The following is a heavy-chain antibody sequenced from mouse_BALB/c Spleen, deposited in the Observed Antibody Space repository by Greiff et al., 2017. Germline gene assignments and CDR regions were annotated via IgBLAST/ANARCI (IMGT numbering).Heavy chain of an antibody. CDR1: GFSLTGYG. CDR3: ARDRGYDDAMDY. D-gene: IGHD2-2*01. V-gene: IGHV2-6-7*01. Sequence: QVQLKQSGPGLVAPSQSLSITCTVSGFSLTGYGVNWVRQPPGKGLEWLGMIWSDGSTNYNSALKSRLSISKDNSKSQVFLQMNSLQTDDTARYYCARDRGYDDAMDYWGQGTSVTVSS. CDR2: IWSDGST. J-gene: IGHJ4*01.